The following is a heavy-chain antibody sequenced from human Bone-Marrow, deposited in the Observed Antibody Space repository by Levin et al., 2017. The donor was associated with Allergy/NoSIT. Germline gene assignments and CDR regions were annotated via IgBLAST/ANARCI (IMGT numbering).Heavy chain of an antibody. Sequence: GESLKISCEASGFVFSDYYMSWFRQAPGKGLEWVSYISKDSVTIHYADSVRGRFSISRDNAKKSMYLQMRSLRAEDTAVYYCVRYGGLIDYWGRGTLVTVSS. CDR2: ISKDSVTI. J-gene: IGHJ4*02. CDR3: VRYGGLIDY. D-gene: IGHD4/OR15-4a*01. V-gene: IGHV3-11*01. CDR1: GFVFSDYY.